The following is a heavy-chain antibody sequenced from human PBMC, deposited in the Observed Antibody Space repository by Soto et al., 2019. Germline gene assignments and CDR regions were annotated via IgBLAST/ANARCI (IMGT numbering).Heavy chain of an antibody. D-gene: IGHD2-21*02. J-gene: IGHJ6*02. CDR2: IWYDGSNK. CDR3: ALSHCGGDCYPIYYYYYYGMDV. CDR1: VFTFSSYG. Sequence: SLRLSCAASVFTFSSYGMHWVRQAPGKGLEWVAVIWYDGSNKYYADSVKGRFTISRDNSKNTLYLQMNSLRAEDTAVYYCALSHCGGDCYPIYYYYYYGMDVWGQGTTVTVSS. V-gene: IGHV3-33*01.